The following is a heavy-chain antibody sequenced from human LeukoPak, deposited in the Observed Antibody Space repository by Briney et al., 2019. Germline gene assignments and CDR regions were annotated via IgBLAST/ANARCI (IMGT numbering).Heavy chain of an antibody. D-gene: IGHD1-26*01. CDR1: GGSISNYY. V-gene: IGHV4-4*07. CDR3: ARVWSYGGSYHFDY. J-gene: IGHJ4*02. CDR2: IYTSGST. Sequence: SETLSLTCTVSGGSISNYYWRWIRQPAGKGLEWIGRIYTSGSTNYNPSLKSRVAMSVDTSKNQFSLKLSSVTAADAAVYYCARVWSYGGSYHFDYWGQGTMVTVSS.